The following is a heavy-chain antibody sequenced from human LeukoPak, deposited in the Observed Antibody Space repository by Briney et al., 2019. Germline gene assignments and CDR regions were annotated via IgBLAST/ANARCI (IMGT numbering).Heavy chain of an antibody. Sequence: PGGSLRLSCAASGFTVSSNYMSWVRQAPGQGLEWVSVIYSGGSTYYADSVKGRFTISRDNSKNTLYLQMNSLRAEDTAVYYCAREPIYYYDSSGYVDAWGQGTMVTVSS. CDR1: GFTVSSNY. J-gene: IGHJ3*01. CDR3: AREPIYYYDSSGYVDA. V-gene: IGHV3-66*02. D-gene: IGHD3-22*01. CDR2: IYSGGST.